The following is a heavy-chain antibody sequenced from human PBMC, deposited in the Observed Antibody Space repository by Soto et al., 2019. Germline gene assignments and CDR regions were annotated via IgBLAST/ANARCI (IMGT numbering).Heavy chain of an antibody. D-gene: IGHD3-10*01. CDR3: ARHNYGSGSTYFDY. CDR1: GGSISSGGYY. J-gene: IGHJ4*02. Sequence: ASETLSLTCTVSGGSISSGGYYWSWIRQPPGKGLEWIGYIYYSGSTNYNPSLKSRVTISVDTSKNQFSLKLNSMTAADTAVYYCARHNYGSGSTYFDYWGQGTLVTVSS. V-gene: IGHV4-61*08. CDR2: IYYSGST.